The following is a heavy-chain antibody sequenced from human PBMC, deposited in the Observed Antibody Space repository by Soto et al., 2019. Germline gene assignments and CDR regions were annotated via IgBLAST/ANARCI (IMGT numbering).Heavy chain of an antibody. Sequence: SETLFLTCTVSGGSISSYYWSWIRQPPGKGLEWIGYIYYSGSTNYNPSLKSRVTISVDTSKNQFSLKLSSVTAADTAVYYCASSIAAADRLWFDPWGQGTLVTVS. J-gene: IGHJ5*02. CDR2: IYYSGST. V-gene: IGHV4-59*01. CDR3: ASSIAAADRLWFDP. D-gene: IGHD6-13*01. CDR1: GGSISSYY.